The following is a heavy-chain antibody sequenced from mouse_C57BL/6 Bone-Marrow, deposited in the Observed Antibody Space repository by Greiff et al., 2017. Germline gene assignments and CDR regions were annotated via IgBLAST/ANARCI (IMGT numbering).Heavy chain of an antibody. V-gene: IGHV3-6*01. CDR1: GYSITSGYY. D-gene: IGHD2-3*01. Sequence: EVQLQQSGPGLVKPSQSLSLTCSVTGYSITSGYYWNWIRQFPGNKLEWMGYISYDGSNNYNPSLKNRISITRDTSKNQFFLKLNSVTTEETATYYCARGGWLFAYWGQGTLVTVSA. J-gene: IGHJ3*01. CDR3: ARGGWLFAY. CDR2: ISYDGSN.